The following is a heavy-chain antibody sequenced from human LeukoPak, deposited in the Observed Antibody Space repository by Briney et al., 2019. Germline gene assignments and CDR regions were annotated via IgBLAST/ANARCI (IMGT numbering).Heavy chain of an antibody. CDR2: ISSSSSYI. CDR1: GFTFSSYS. D-gene: IGHD5-24*01. J-gene: IGHJ4*02. CDR3: AREGGWLQFDY. Sequence: KRGESLKISCAASGFTFSSYSMNWVRQAPGKGLEWVSSISSSSSYIYYADSVKGRFTISRNNAKNSLYLQMNSLRAEDTAVYYCAREGGWLQFDYWGQGTLVTVSS. V-gene: IGHV3-21*01.